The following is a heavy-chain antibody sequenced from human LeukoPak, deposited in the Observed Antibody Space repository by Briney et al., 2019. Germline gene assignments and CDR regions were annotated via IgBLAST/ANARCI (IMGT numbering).Heavy chain of an antibody. Sequence: SVKVSCKASGGTFSSYAISWVRQAPGQGLEWMGRIIPIFGTANYAQKFQGRVTITTDESTSTAYMELNSLRAEDTAVYYCAKGLLAIFGVVIARGDAFDIWGQGTMVTVSS. D-gene: IGHD3-3*01. CDR2: IIPIFGTA. CDR3: AKGLLAIFGVVIARGDAFDI. J-gene: IGHJ3*02. V-gene: IGHV1-69*05. CDR1: GGTFSSYA.